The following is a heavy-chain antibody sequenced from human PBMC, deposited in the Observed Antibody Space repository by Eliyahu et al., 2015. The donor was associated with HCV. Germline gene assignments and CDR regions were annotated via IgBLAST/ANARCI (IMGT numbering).Heavy chain of an antibody. CDR1: GFSFSAYG. V-gene: IGHV3-30*18. CDR3: AKVMSRGMWLVKDYFDS. Sequence: QVQLVESGGGVVQPGXSXXLSXXASGFSFSAYGXHWVRQAPGKGLEWVAMISYDXSTTYYADSVKGRFTVSRDNLKTTLFLEMNSLRPADTAIYYCAKVMSRGMWLVKDYFDSWGRGTRVTVSS. D-gene: IGHD6-19*01. CDR2: ISYDXSTT. J-gene: IGHJ4*02.